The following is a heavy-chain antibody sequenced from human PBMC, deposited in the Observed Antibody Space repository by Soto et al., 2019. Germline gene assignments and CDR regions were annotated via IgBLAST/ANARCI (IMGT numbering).Heavy chain of an antibody. V-gene: IGHV1-18*01. Sequence: GASRKVSCKSSGYTFTSYGISWVRLAPGQGLEWMGWISAYNGNKNYAQKLQGRVTMTTDTSTRTAYMELRSLRSDDTAVYYCASRPYSRSWYVAQGFDYWGQGTLVTVSS. CDR2: ISAYNGNK. CDR3: ASRPYSRSWYVAQGFDY. CDR1: GYTFTSYG. D-gene: IGHD6-13*01. J-gene: IGHJ4*02.